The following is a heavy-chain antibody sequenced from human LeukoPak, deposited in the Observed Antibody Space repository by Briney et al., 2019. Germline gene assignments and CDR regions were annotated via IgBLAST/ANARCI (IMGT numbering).Heavy chain of an antibody. V-gene: IGHV3-23*01. Sequence: GGSLRLSRAASGFTFSSYAMSWVRQAPGKGLEWVSAISGSGGSTYYADSVKGRFTISRDNSKNTLYLQMNSLRAEDTAVYYCAGGDYGDEFGPWGQGTLVTVSS. CDR2: ISGSGGST. D-gene: IGHD4-17*01. CDR1: GFTFSSYA. J-gene: IGHJ5*02. CDR3: AGGDYGDEFGP.